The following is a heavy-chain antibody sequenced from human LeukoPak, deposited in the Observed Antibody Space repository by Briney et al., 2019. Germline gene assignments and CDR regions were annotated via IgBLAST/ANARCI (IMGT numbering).Heavy chain of an antibody. CDR2: ISYDGTKT. D-gene: IGHD3-10*01. CDR3: EREWFGEST. V-gene: IGHV3-30*04. J-gene: IGHJ5*02. CDR1: GFTFSSSN. Sequence: GGSLRLSCAPSGFTFSSSNMHWVRQSPGKGLEWLALISYDGTKTYYAESVKGRFTVSGDNSKNTLFLQMNSLSAEDTAIYYCEREWFGESTWGQGARVTVSS.